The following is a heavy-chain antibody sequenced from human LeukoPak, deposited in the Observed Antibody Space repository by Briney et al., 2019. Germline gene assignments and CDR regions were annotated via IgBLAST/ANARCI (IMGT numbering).Heavy chain of an antibody. J-gene: IGHJ4*02. Sequence: PGRSLRLSCAASGFTFSSYGMHWVRQAPGKGLEWVAVIWCDGSNKYYADSVKGRFTISRDNSKNTLYLQMNSLRAEDTAVYYCARGRYFDWLFQGFDYWGQGTLVTVSS. CDR1: GFTFSSYG. CDR2: IWCDGSNK. V-gene: IGHV3-33*01. CDR3: ARGRYFDWLFQGFDY. D-gene: IGHD3-9*01.